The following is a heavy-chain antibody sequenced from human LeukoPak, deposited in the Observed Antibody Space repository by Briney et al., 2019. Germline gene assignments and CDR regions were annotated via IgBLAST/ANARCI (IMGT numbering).Heavy chain of an antibody. CDR1: GFTFSSYA. V-gene: IGHV3-23*01. CDR2: ISGSGGST. CDR3: AKDTGSGWYWGNYYYYFGMDV. J-gene: IGHJ6*02. Sequence: GGSLRLSCAASGFTFSSYAMSWVRQAPGKGLEWVSAISGSGGSTYYADSVKGRFTISRDNSKNTLYLQMNSLRAEDTAVYYCAKDTGSGWYWGNYYYYFGMDVWGQGTTVTVSS. D-gene: IGHD6-19*01.